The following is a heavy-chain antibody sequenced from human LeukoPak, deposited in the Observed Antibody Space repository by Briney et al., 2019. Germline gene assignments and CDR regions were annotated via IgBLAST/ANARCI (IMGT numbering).Heavy chain of an antibody. J-gene: IGHJ6*03. V-gene: IGHV4-59*01. CDR2: IYYNGYT. CDR1: GGSIIICY. D-gene: IGHD2-2*01. CDR3: ARFGGCSSTTCYRGAQYYYYYMDV. Sequence: PSVALSLTCTVSGGSIIICYWSWMRQPPGRGLEGVGYIYYNGYTNYNLSLKSRVTISADTSKNQFSLKLSSVTAADTAVYYCARFGGCSSTTCYRGAQYYYYYMDVWGKGSTVTVSS.